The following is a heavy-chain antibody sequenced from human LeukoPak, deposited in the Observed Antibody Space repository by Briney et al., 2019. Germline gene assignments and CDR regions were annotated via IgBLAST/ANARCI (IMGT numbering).Heavy chain of an antibody. CDR2: ISGSGGST. Sequence: GASLRLSCAASGFTFSSYAMSWARQAPGKGLVWFLAISGSGGSTYYADSVKGRFTISRDNSKNTLYLQMNSLRPEDTAVYYCAKGVVAATNAAYYGMDVWGQGTTVTVSS. CDR3: AKGVVAATNAAYYGMDV. D-gene: IGHD2-15*01. V-gene: IGHV3-23*01. J-gene: IGHJ6*02. CDR1: GFTFSSYA.